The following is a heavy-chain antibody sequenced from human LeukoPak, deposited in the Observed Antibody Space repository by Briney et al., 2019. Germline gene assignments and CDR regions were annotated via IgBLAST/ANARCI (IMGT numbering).Heavy chain of an antibody. D-gene: IGHD4-23*01. J-gene: IGHJ4*02. CDR3: AREMDGGPGVLDY. CDR1: GGSISSYY. Sequence: SETLSLTCTVSGGSISSYYWSWIRQPPGKALEWIGHIYYSGSTNYNPSLKSRVTISVDTSKNQFSLKLSSVTAADTAVYYCAREMDGGPGVLDYWGQGTLVTVSS. V-gene: IGHV4-59*12. CDR2: IYYSGST.